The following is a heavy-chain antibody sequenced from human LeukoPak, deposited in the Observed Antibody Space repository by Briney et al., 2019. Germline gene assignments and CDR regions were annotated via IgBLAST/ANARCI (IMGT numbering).Heavy chain of an antibody. CDR1: GFTVSSNY. CDR3: ARGGSRYFHN. Sequence: GGSLRLSCAASGFTVSSNYMSRVRQAPGKGLEWVSVIYSGGSTYYAGSVKGRFTISRDNSKNTLFLQMNSLRAEDTAVYYCARGGSRYFHNWGQGTLVTVST. D-gene: IGHD3-10*01. CDR2: IYSGGST. J-gene: IGHJ4*02. V-gene: IGHV3-66*01.